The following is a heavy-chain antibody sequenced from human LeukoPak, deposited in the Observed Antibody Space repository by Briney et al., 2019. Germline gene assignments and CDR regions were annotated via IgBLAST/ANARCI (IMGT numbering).Heavy chain of an antibody. D-gene: IGHD3-10*01. J-gene: IGHJ2*01. CDR3: ARGPEIRPLDL. CDR2: IYHSGST. V-gene: IGHV4-38-2*02. Sequence: PSETLSLTCTVSGYSISSGYYWGWIRQPPGKGLEWIGSIYHSGSTNYNPSLKSRVTISVDTSKNQFSLKLSSVTAADTAVYYCARGPEIRPLDLWGRGTLVPVSS. CDR1: GYSISSGYY.